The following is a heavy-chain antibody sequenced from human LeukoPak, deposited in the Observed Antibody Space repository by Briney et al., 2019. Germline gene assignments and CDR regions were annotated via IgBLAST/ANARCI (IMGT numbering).Heavy chain of an antibody. D-gene: IGHD3-16*02. J-gene: IGHJ4*02. CDR3: AKDSSYDYVWGSYRLAPSFDY. Sequence: GGSLRLSCAASGFAFSSYAMSWVRQAPGKGLEWVSAISGSGGSTYYADSVKGRFTISRDNSKNTLYLQINSLRAEDTAVYYCAKDSSYDYVWGSYRLAPSFDYWGQGTLVTVSS. CDR2: ISGSGGST. V-gene: IGHV3-23*01. CDR1: GFAFSSYA.